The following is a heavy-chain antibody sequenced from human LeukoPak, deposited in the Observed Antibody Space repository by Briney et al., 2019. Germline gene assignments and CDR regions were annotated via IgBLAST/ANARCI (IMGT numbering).Heavy chain of an antibody. CDR1: GFTFSSYS. CDR3: ARDSRYCSSTSCYDWFDP. V-gene: IGHV3-21*01. CDR2: ISSSSSYI. J-gene: IGHJ5*02. D-gene: IGHD2-2*01. Sequence: GSLRLSCAASGFTFSSYSMNWVRQAPGKGLEWVSSISSSSSYIYYADSVKGRFTISRDNAKNSLYPQMNSLRAEDTAVYYCARDSRYCSSTSCYDWFDPWGQGTLVTVSS.